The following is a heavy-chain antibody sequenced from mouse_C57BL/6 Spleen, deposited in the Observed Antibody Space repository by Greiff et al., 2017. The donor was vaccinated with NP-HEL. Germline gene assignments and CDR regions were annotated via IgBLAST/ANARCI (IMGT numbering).Heavy chain of an antibody. D-gene: IGHD1-1*01. J-gene: IGHJ4*01. CDR3: ASRITTVVADYAMDY. CDR2: ISSGSSTI. CDR1: GFTFSDYG. Sequence: EVKLVESGGGLVKPGGSLKLSCAASGFTFSDYGMHWVRQAPEKGLEWVAYISSGSSTIYYADTVKGRFTISRDNAKNTLFPQMTSLRSEDTAMYYCASRITTVVADYAMDYWGQGTSVTVSS. V-gene: IGHV5-17*01.